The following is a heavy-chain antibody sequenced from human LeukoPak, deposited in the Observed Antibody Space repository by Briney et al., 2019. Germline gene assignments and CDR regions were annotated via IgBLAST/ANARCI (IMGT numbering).Heavy chain of an antibody. CDR2: LSGSGGGT. CDR3: AKRGGVIRVFLVGFHKEAYYFDS. D-gene: IGHD2-8*02. J-gene: IGHJ4*02. Sequence: GGSLRLSCAVSGITLSNYGMSWVRQAPGKGLEWVAGLSGSGGGTNYADSVQGRFTISRDNPKNTLYLQMNSRRAEDTAVYFCAKRGGVIRVFLVGFHKEAYYFDSWGRGALVTVSS. V-gene: IGHV3-23*01. CDR1: GITLSNYG.